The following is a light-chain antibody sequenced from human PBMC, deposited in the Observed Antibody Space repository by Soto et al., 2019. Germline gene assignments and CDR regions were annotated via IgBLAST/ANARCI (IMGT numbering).Light chain of an antibody. J-gene: IGLJ1*01. CDR2: EIN. Sequence: QSALTQPPSASGSPGQSVTISCTGTSSDVGAYDYVSWYQQHPGKAPKLMIYEINKRPSGVPDRFSGSKSGNTASLTISGLQAEDEADYYCCSYAGSYIYVFGPGTKVTVL. V-gene: IGLV2-8*01. CDR3: CSYAGSYIYV. CDR1: SSDVGAYDY.